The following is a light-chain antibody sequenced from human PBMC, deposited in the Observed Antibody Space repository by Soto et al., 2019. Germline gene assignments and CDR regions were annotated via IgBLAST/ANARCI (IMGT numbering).Light chain of an antibody. J-gene: IGKJ2*01. V-gene: IGKV3-20*01. CDR1: QTVRDGY. CDR3: QQYGVSMFT. Sequence: DIVLTQSPGTLSLSPGERATLSRRASQTVRDGYLAWYQQKPGQAPRLFTYGASARATGIPDRFSGSGSGTDFTLTISGLEPEDFAVYYCQQYGVSMFTFGQGAKLEIK. CDR2: GAS.